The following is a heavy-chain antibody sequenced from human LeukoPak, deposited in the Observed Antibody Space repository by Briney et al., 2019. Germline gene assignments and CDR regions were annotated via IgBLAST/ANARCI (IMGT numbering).Heavy chain of an antibody. CDR3: ARVRYNWNDDYYYYYMDV. D-gene: IGHD1-20*01. J-gene: IGHJ6*03. Sequence: ASVKVSCKASGYTFTSHGISWVRQAPGQGLEWMGWISAYNGNTNYAQKLQGRVTMTTDTSTSTAYMELRSLRSDDTAVYYCARVRYNWNDDYYYYYMDVWGKGTTVTVSS. V-gene: IGHV1-18*01. CDR2: ISAYNGNT. CDR1: GYTFTSHG.